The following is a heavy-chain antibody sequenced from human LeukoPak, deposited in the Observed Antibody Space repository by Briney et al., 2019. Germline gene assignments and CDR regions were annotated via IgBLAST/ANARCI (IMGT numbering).Heavy chain of an antibody. CDR3: ARGEGVVADYNWFDP. J-gene: IGHJ5*02. Sequence: ASVKVSCKASGYTFTGSYMHWVRQAPGQGLEWMGWINPNSGGTNYAQKFQGRVTMTRDTSISTAYMELSRLRSDDMAVYYCARGEGVVADYNWFDPWGQGTLVTVSS. CDR2: INPNSGGT. V-gene: IGHV1-2*02. D-gene: IGHD2-15*01. CDR1: GYTFTGSY.